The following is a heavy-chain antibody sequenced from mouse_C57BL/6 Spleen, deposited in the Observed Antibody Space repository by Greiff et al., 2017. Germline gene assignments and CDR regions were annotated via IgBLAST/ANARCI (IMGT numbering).Heavy chain of an antibody. CDR1: GFTFTDYY. V-gene: IGHV7-3*01. CDR3: ARSTAQATSFAY. Sequence: EVQRVESGGGLVQPGGSLSLSCAASGFTFTDYYMSWVRQPPGKALEWLGFIRNKANGYTTEYSASVKGRFTISRDNSQSILYLQMNALRAEDSATYYCARSTAQATSFAYWGQGTLVTVSA. J-gene: IGHJ3*01. D-gene: IGHD3-2*02. CDR2: IRNKANGYTT.